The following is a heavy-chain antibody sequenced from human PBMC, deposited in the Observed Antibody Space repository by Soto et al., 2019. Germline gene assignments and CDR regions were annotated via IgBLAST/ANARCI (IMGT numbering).Heavy chain of an antibody. CDR2: ISAYNGDT. Sequence: ASVKVSCKASGYTFTTYGFSWVRQAPGQGLEWMGWISAYNGDTNSAEKFQGRITLTTDTSTSTAYMELRSLTSDDTAVYFCARDFRSSCSGASCIYFDYWGQGTLVTVSS. CDR1: GYTFTTYG. D-gene: IGHD2-15*01. J-gene: IGHJ4*02. CDR3: ARDFRSSCSGASCIYFDY. V-gene: IGHV1-18*01.